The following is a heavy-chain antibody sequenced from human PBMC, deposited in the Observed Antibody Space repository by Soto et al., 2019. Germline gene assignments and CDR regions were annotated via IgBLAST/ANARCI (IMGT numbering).Heavy chain of an antibody. Sequence: SETLSLTCAVYGGSFSGYYWSWIRQPPGKGLEWIGYIYHGGDAYYNPSLKSRVTISVDRSKNQFSLNLSSVTAADTAMYYCARGEAYCSGGTCYYRFDPWGQGTLVTVSS. CDR1: GGSFSGYY. V-gene: IGHV4-34*01. CDR3: ARGEAYCSGGTCYYRFDP. J-gene: IGHJ5*02. CDR2: IYHGGDA. D-gene: IGHD2-15*01.